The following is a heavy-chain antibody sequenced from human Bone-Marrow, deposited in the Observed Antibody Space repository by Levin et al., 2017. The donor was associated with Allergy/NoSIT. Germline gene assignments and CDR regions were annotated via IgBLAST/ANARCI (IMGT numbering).Heavy chain of an antibody. V-gene: IGHV4-59*01. CDR1: GGSISSYY. Sequence: SETLSLTCTVSGGSISSYYWSWIRQPPGKGLEWIGYIYYSGSTNYNPSLKSRVTISVDTSKNQFSLKLSSVTAADTAVYYCAVGRGSGSYRNWFDPWGQGTLVTVSS. D-gene: IGHD3-10*01. CDR3: AVGRGSGSYRNWFDP. CDR2: IYYSGST. J-gene: IGHJ5*02.